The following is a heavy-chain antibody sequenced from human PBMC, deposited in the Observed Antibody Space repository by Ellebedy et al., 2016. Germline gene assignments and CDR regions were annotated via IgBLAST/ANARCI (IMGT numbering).Heavy chain of an antibody. CDR1: GFTFSSYW. J-gene: IGHJ4*02. D-gene: IGHD3-3*01. Sequence: GGSLRLSCAASGFTFSSYWMHWVRQAPGKGLVWVARINSDGSSTNYADSVRGRFTISRDNAKNTLYLQMNSLRAEDTAVYDCARAARDNFWSGYYFDYWGQGTLVTVSS. CDR2: INSDGSST. CDR3: ARAARDNFWSGYYFDY. V-gene: IGHV3-74*01.